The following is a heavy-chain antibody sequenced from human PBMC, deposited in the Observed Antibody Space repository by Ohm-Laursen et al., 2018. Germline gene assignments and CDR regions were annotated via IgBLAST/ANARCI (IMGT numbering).Heavy chain of an antibody. Sequence: GSLRLSCSASGFTFSDYYMSWIRQAPGKGLEWVSYISSSGSTIYYADSVKGRFTISRDNAKNSLYLQMNSLRVEDAAMYYCANRFGSGNTHWGQGTLVTVSS. V-gene: IGHV3-11*04. CDR3: ANRFGSGNTH. J-gene: IGHJ4*02. D-gene: IGHD3-10*01. CDR2: ISSSGSTI. CDR1: GFTFSDYY.